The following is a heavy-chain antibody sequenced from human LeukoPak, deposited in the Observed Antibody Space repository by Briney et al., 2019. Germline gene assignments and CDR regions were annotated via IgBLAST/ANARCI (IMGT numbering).Heavy chain of an antibody. CDR2: ISSSSSYT. V-gene: IGHV3-11*03. Sequence: PGGFLRLSCAASGFTFSDYQMSWIRQAPGKGLEWVSYISSSSSYTYYADSVKGRFTISRDNAKNSLCLQMNSLRAEDTAVYYCARCSGSSTYHSDDYWGQGTLVTVSS. J-gene: IGHJ4*02. CDR3: ARCSGSSTYHSDDY. D-gene: IGHD2-15*01. CDR1: GFTFSDYQ.